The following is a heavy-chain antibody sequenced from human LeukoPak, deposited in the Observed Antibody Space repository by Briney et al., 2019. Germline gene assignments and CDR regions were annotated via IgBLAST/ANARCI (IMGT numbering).Heavy chain of an antibody. D-gene: IGHD3-22*01. J-gene: IGHJ3*02. CDR2: FHDGGST. V-gene: IGHV4-59*02. CDR3: AKFYFDSSGYYDVFDI. Sequence: SKTLSLTCSASGGSVSSYYWSWIRQPPGKGLEWIGFFHDGGSTNYNPSFKSRVTISVDTSKNQVYLKLSSVTAADTAVYFCAKFYFDSSGYYDVFDIWGQGTMVTVSS. CDR1: GGSVSSYY.